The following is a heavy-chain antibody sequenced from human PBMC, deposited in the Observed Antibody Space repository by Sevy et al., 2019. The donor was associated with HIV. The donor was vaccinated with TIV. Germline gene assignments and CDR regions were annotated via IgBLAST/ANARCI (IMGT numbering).Heavy chain of an antibody. D-gene: IGHD6-13*01. Sequence: GGSLRLSCKGSGYSFTSYWIGWVRQMPGKGLEWMGIIYPGDSDTRYSPSFQGQVTISADKSISTAYLQWSSLKASDTAMYYCAGYLVSSSWSDFDYWGQGTLVTVSS. V-gene: IGHV5-51*01. CDR2: IYPGDSDT. CDR1: GYSFTSYW. J-gene: IGHJ4*02. CDR3: AGYLVSSSWSDFDY.